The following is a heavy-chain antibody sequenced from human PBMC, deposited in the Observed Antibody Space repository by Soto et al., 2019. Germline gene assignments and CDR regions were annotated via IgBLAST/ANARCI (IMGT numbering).Heavy chain of an antibody. Sequence: PSETLSLTCAVYGGSFSGYYWSWIRQPPGKGLEWIGEINHSGSTNYNPSLKSRVTISVDTSKNQFSLKLSSVTAADTAVYYRERGRKLLWFGELLPNSPLFDYWGQGTLVTVSS. V-gene: IGHV4-34*01. CDR1: GGSFSGYY. CDR2: INHSGST. J-gene: IGHJ4*02. CDR3: ERGRKLLWFGELLPNSPLFDY. D-gene: IGHD3-10*01.